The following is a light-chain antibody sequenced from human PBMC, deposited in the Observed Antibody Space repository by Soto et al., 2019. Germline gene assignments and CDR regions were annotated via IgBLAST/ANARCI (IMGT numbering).Light chain of an antibody. CDR2: GAS. CDR1: QSVSSNY. Sequence: EVVLTQSPGTLSLSPGERATLSCRASQSVSSNYLAWYQQKLGQAPRLLIFGASSRAAGIPDRFSGSGSGTDFTLTISRLEPEDFTVYYCQQFQSSLRTFGQGTKVEV. V-gene: IGKV3-20*01. J-gene: IGKJ1*01. CDR3: QQFQSSLRT.